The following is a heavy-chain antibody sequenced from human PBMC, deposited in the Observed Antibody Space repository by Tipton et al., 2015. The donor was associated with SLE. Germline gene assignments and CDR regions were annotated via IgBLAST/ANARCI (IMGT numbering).Heavy chain of an antibody. Sequence: LRLSCAVYGGSFSVHYWSWSWIRQPPGKGVEWIGEINHRGSTNYNPSLKSRVTISVDTPKTQFSLKLTSVTAADTAVYYCATRTGFWSGYNEYFPHWGQGTLVTVSS. CDR1: GGSFSVHY. CDR2: INHRGST. D-gene: IGHD3-3*01. V-gene: IGHV4-34*01. J-gene: IGHJ1*01. CDR3: ATRTGFWSGYNEYFPH.